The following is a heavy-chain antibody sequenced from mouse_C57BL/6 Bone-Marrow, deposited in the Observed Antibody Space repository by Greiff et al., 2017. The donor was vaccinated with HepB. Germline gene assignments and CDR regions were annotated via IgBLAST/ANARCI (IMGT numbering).Heavy chain of an antibody. Sequence: LQQPGAELVKPGASVKLSCKASGYTFTSYWMQWVKQRPGQGLEWIGEIDPSDSYTNYNQKFKGKATLTVDTSSSTAYMQLSSLTSEDSAVYYCARRWGYWGQGTTLTVSS. J-gene: IGHJ2*01. V-gene: IGHV1-50*01. CDR2: IDPSDSYT. CDR3: ARRWGY. D-gene: IGHD2-3*01. CDR1: GYTFTSYW.